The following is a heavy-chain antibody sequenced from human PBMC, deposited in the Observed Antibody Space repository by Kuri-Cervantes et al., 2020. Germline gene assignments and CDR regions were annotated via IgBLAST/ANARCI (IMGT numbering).Heavy chain of an antibody. D-gene: IGHD3-22*01. J-gene: IGHJ5*02. V-gene: IGHV1-18*01. Sequence: ASVKVSCKASGYTFTSYAMHWVRQAPGQRLEWMGWISAYNGNTNYAQKLQGRVTMTTDTSTSTAYMELRSLRSDDTAVYYCARDRPDYYDSSDPRTATYNWFDPWGQGTLVTVS. CDR1: GYTFTSYA. CDR3: ARDRPDYYDSSDPRTATYNWFDP. CDR2: ISAYNGNT.